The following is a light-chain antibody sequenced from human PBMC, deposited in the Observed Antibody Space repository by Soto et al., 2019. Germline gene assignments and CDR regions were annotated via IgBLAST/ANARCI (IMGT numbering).Light chain of an antibody. Sequence: QPVLTQPPSASGTPGQRVTISCSGSSSNIGGNTVNWYQQLPGTAPKLLIYSNNERPSGVPDRFSGSKSGTSASLAISGLQSEDEADYYCAVWDDSLNGVVFGGGTQLTVL. CDR1: SSNIGGNT. J-gene: IGLJ2*01. V-gene: IGLV1-44*01. CDR2: SNN. CDR3: AVWDDSLNGVV.